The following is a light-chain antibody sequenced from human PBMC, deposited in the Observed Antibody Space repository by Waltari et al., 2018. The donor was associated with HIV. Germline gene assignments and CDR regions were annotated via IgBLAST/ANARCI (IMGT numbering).Light chain of an antibody. CDR2: GAS. CDR3: QQYYDSLMYT. Sequence: DIQMTQSPSSLSASVGDRVTITCRASQGLSNSLAWYQQKPGKAPKLLLYGASRLQTGVPSRFSGSGSGTDFALTISRLQPEDVATYYCQQYYDSLMYTFGQGTKLEIK. J-gene: IGKJ2*01. CDR1: QGLSNS. V-gene: IGKV1-NL1*01.